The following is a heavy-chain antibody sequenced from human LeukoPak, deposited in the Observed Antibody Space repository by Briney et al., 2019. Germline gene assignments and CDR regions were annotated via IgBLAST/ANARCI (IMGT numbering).Heavy chain of an antibody. CDR3: ARTSNAYGYNSYYYYYYMDV. CDR1: GYSFSTYW. J-gene: IGHJ6*03. V-gene: IGHV5-51*01. Sequence: GESLKISCKGSGYSFSTYWIAWVRQMPGKGPEWVGIIYPADSDTIYSPSFQGQVTISADKSISTAYLQWSSLKASDTAMYYCARTSNAYGYNSYYYYYYMDVWGKGTMVTVSS. D-gene: IGHD5-24*01. CDR2: IYPADSDT.